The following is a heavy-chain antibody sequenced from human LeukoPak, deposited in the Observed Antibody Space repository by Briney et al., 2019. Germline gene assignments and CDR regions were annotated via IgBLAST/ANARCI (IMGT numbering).Heavy chain of an antibody. J-gene: IGHJ4*02. V-gene: IGHV4-34*01. CDR2: INHSGST. D-gene: IGHD3-10*01. CDR1: GGSFGAYY. CDR3: ARGWIMVRGVIEDY. Sequence: SETLSLTCTVYGGSFGAYYWTWIRQPPGMALEWIGEINHSGSTNYNPSLKSRVTISVDTSKNQFSLKLSSVTAADTAVYYCARGWIMVRGVIEDYWGQGTLVTVSS.